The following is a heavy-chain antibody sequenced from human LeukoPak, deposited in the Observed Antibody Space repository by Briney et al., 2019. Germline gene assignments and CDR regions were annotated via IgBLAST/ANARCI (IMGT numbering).Heavy chain of an antibody. Sequence: ASVKVSCKAYGYTFTGYYMHWVRQAPGQGLEWMGWINPNSGGTNYAQNFQGRVTMTRDPSISTAYMELSRLRSDDTAVYFCARQSSGFFASDYWGQGTLVSVSS. CDR1: GYTFTGYY. CDR2: INPNSGGT. V-gene: IGHV1-2*02. CDR3: ARQSSGFFASDY. J-gene: IGHJ4*02. D-gene: IGHD6-25*01.